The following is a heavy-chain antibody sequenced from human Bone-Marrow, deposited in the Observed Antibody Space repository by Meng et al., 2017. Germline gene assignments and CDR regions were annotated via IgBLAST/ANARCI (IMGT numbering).Heavy chain of an antibody. D-gene: IGHD6-19*01. J-gene: IGHJ4*02. Sequence: GGSLRLSCAVSGFSFSNYEMSWVRQAPGKGLEWVSYISSSGTTKYYADSVKGRFTISRDNAKNSLFLYMNSLRGDDTAVYYCARDRAVAVTTEARDYWGQGTLVTSPQ. V-gene: IGHV3-48*03. CDR3: ARDRAVAVTTEARDY. CDR1: GFSFSNYE. CDR2: ISSSGTTK.